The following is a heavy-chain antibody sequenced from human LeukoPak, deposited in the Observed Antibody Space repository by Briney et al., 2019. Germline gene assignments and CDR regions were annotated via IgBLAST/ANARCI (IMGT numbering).Heavy chain of an antibody. CDR3: ARSDYGGNPDY. V-gene: IGHV1-18*01. J-gene: IGHJ4*02. Sequence: ASVKVSCKASGYTFTSYGISWVRQAPGQGLEWMGWISAYNGNTNYAQKFQGRVTITRDTSASTAYMELGSLRSEDTAVYYCARSDYGGNPDYWGQGTLVTVSS. D-gene: IGHD4-23*01. CDR1: GYTFTSYG. CDR2: ISAYNGNT.